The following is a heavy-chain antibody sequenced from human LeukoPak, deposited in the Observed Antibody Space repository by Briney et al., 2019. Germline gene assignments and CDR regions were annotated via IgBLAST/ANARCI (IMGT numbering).Heavy chain of an antibody. CDR1: GGSFSSGSYY. Sequence: SETLSLTCTVSGGSFSSGSYYWSWLRQPPGRGLEWIGYIYSSGSTNYYPSLKSRVTISVDASKTQFSLKLSSVTAADTAVYYCARSYASGSYPYWGQGTLVTVS. V-gene: IGHV4-61*01. CDR2: IYSSGST. J-gene: IGHJ4*02. D-gene: IGHD3-10*01. CDR3: ARSYASGSYPY.